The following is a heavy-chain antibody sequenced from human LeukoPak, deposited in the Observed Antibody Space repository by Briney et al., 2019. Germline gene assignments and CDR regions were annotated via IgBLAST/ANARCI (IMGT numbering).Heavy chain of an antibody. Sequence: ASVKVSCKVSGYTLTELSMHWVRQAPGKGLEWMGGFDPEDGETIYAQKFQGRVTMTEDTSTDTAYMELSSLRSEDTAVYYCATRPSMVPRGWDYDYYYGMDVWGQGTTVTVSS. D-gene: IGHD4/OR15-4a*01. V-gene: IGHV1-24*01. J-gene: IGHJ6*02. CDR2: FDPEDGET. CDR3: ATRPSMVPRGWDYDYYYGMDV. CDR1: GYTLTELS.